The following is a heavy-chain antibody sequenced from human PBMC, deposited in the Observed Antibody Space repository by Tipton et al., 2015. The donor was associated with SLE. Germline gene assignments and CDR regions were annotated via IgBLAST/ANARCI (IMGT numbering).Heavy chain of an antibody. Sequence: QVQLVQSGAEVKKPGASVKVSCKASGYTFTSYAMHWVRQDPGQRLEWMGWINAGNGNTKYSQKFQGRVTITRDTSASTAYMELSSLRSDDTAVYYCARDGELPPFDYWGQGTLVTVSS. D-gene: IGHD3-10*01. V-gene: IGHV1-3*01. J-gene: IGHJ4*02. CDR2: INAGNGNT. CDR1: GYTFTSYA. CDR3: ARDGELPPFDY.